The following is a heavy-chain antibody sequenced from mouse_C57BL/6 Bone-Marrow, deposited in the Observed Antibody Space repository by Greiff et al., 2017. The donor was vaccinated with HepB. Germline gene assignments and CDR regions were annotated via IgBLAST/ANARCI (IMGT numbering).Heavy chain of an antibody. CDR3: ARYPYYYGSSLNY. D-gene: IGHD1-1*01. CDR2: IYPRSGNT. CDR1: GYTFTSYG. Sequence: VQRVESGAELARPGASVKLSCKASGYTFTSYGISWVKQRTGQGLEWIGEIYPRSGNTYYNEKFKGKATLTADKSSSTAYMELRSLTSEDSAVYFCARYPYYYGSSLNYWGQGTTLTVSS. J-gene: IGHJ2*01. V-gene: IGHV1-81*01.